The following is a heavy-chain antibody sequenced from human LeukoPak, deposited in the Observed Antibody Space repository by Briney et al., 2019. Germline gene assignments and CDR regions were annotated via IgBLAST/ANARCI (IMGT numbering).Heavy chain of an antibody. CDR2: ISHTGNTI. V-gene: IGHV3-11*01. CDR3: ARDRPFYSNQLLFFDS. D-gene: IGHD2/OR15-2a*01. Sequence: PGGSLRLSCAVPGFTFSDYYMSWVRQAPGKGLEWLSYISHTGNTIYYADSVKGRFTISRDSAKNSLYLQMNSLRAEDTAMYYCARDRPFYSNQLLFFDSWGQGTLVTVSS. CDR1: GFTFSDYY. J-gene: IGHJ4*02.